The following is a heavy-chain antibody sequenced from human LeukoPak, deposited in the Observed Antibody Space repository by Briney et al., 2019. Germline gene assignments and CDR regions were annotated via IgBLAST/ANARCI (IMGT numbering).Heavy chain of an antibody. CDR2: ISGSGGST. CDR3: AKRRGLELLYYYYMDV. V-gene: IGHV3-23*01. D-gene: IGHD1-7*01. Sequence: PGGSLRLPCAASGFKFSSYSMSWVRQAPGKGLEWVSAISGSGGSTYYADSVKGRFTISRDNSKNTLYLQMNSLRAEDTAVYYCAKRRGLELLYYYYMDVWGKGTTVTVSS. CDR1: GFKFSSYS. J-gene: IGHJ6*03.